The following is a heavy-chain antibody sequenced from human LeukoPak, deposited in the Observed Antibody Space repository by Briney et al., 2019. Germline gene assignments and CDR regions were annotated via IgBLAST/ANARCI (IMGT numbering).Heavy chain of an antibody. D-gene: IGHD6-13*01. CDR1: GFTFSSYG. J-gene: IGHJ4*02. CDR2: ISYDGSNK. Sequence: GGSLRLSCAASGFTFSSYGMHWVRQAPGKGLEWVAVISYDGSNKYYADSVKGRFTISRDNSKNTPYLQMNSLRAEDTAVYYCAKGDGIAAAGYAYWGQGTLVTVSS. V-gene: IGHV3-30*18. CDR3: AKGDGIAAAGYAY.